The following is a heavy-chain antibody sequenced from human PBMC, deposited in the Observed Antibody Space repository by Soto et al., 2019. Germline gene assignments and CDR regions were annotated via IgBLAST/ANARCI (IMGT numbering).Heavy chain of an antibody. Sequence: QVQLVQSGAEVKKPGSSVKVSCKASGGIFSTYAISWLRQAPGQGLEWMGGIIPIFGTPNYAQRFQGRVTITADESKTTSYMELSRLKSEDTAVYYCARDRDDYGSGNYYNRIDFWDQGTLVTVSS. J-gene: IGHJ4*02. CDR3: ARDRDDYGSGNYYNRIDF. D-gene: IGHD3-10*01. CDR2: IIPIFGTP. V-gene: IGHV1-69*01. CDR1: GGIFSTYA.